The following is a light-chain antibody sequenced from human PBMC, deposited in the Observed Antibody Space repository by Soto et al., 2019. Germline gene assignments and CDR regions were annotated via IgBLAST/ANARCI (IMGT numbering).Light chain of an antibody. Sequence: EIVLTQSPGTLSLSPGERATLSCRASQSVSSNSLAWYQQKPGQAPRLLLYGASSRATGLPDRFSGSGSGTDFTLTISRLEPEDFVVYYCQQYGNSPYTFGRGTKLEIK. CDR2: GAS. CDR3: QQYGNSPYT. V-gene: IGKV3-20*01. J-gene: IGKJ2*01. CDR1: QSVSSNS.